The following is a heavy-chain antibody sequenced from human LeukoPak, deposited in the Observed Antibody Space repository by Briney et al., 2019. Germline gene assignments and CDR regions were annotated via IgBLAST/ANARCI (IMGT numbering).Heavy chain of an antibody. CDR1: GFTFDNYA. CDR2: ISWNSGSI. V-gene: IGHV3-9*01. CDR3: AKDHTLTY. J-gene: IGHJ4*02. Sequence: GGSLRLSCAASGFTFDNYAVHWVRQAPGKGLEWVSGISWNSGSIGYADSVKGRFTISRDNSKNTLYLQMNSLRAEDTAVYYCAKDHTLTYWGQGTLVTVSS.